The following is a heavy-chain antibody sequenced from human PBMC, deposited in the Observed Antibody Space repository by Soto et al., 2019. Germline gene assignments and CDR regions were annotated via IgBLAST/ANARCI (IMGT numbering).Heavy chain of an antibody. CDR3: ASDSFPKGDY. D-gene: IGHD2-2*01. CDR2: IYNIGNSGTA. CDR1: GASISSGGYY. J-gene: IGHJ4*02. V-gene: IGHV4-31*03. Sequence: QVQLQESGPGLVKPSQTLSLTCTVSGASISSGGYYWSWIRQLPGKGLAWIGYIYNIGNSGTAYYHPSLERRLTISIDTSKNQCSLNLTSVTAADTAVYYCASDSFPKGDYWGQGTLVTVSS.